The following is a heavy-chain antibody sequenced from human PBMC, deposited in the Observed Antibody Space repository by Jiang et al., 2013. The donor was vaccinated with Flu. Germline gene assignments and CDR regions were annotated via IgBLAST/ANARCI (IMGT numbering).Heavy chain of an antibody. CDR1: YY. CDR3: ARLPGSSSWSPHDY. J-gene: IGHJ4*02. Sequence: YYWSWIRQPPGKGLEWIGYIYYSGSXNXNPTLKSRVTISVDTSKNQXSLKLSSVTAADTAVYYCARLPGSSSWSPHDYWGQGTLVTVSS. V-gene: IGHV4-59*08. CDR2: IYYSGSX. D-gene: IGHD6-13*01.